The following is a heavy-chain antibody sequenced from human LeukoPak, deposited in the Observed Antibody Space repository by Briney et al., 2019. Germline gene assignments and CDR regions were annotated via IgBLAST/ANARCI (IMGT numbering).Heavy chain of an antibody. J-gene: IGHJ6*02. CDR1: GGSISSYY. CDR3: ARDRVSGYYDSSGSYYYYYYGMDV. D-gene: IGHD3-22*01. Sequence: SETLSLTCTVSGGSISSYYWSWLRQPPGKGLEWIGYIYYSGSTNYNPSLKSRVTISVDTSKNQFSLKLSSVTAADTAVYYCARDRVSGYYDSSGSYYYYYYGMDVWGQGTTVTVSS. CDR2: IYYSGST. V-gene: IGHV4-59*01.